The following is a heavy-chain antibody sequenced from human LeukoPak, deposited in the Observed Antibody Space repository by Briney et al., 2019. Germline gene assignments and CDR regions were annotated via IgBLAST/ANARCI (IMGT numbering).Heavy chain of an antibody. CDR3: ASRITMARGVRLGSFDY. CDR2: INHSGST. J-gene: IGHJ4*02. D-gene: IGHD3-10*01. V-gene: IGHV4-34*01. Sequence: KPSETLSLTCAVYGGSFSGYYWSWIRQPPGKGLECIGEINHSGSTNYNPSLKSRVTISVDTSKNQFSLTLSSVTAADTAVYYCASRITMARGVRLGSFDYWGQGTLVTVSS. CDR1: GGSFSGYY.